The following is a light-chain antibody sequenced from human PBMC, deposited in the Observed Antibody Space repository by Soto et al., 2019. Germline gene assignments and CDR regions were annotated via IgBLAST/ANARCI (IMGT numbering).Light chain of an antibody. CDR2: EVT. Sequence: QSALTQPASVSGSPGQSITISCIGTSSDVGNYELVSWYQQLPGKAPKLIIYEVTKRPSGVPNRFSGSKSGNTASLTISGLLAEDEADYHCCSFAGGSTYVAFGGGTQLTVL. CDR1: SSDVGNYEL. V-gene: IGLV2-23*02. CDR3: CSFAGGSTYVA. J-gene: IGLJ2*01.